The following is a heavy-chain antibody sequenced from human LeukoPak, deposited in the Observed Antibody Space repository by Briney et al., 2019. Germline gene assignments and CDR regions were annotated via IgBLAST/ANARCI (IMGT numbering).Heavy chain of an antibody. J-gene: IGHJ4*02. CDR1: GYTFSTYG. V-gene: IGHV1-69*06. CDR3: ARDEGAGVTDY. Sequence: GASVKVSCRPSGYTFSTYGISWVRQAPGQGLEWMGGIIPIFGTANYAQKFQGRVTITADKSTSTAYMELSSLRSEDTAVYYCARDEGAGVTDYWGQGTLVTVSS. CDR2: IIPIFGTA. D-gene: IGHD1-26*01.